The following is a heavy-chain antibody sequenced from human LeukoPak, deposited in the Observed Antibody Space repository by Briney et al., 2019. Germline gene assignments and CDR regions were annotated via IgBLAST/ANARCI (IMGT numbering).Heavy chain of an antibody. CDR3: ARGLIAAAGTPYYYYYGMDV. V-gene: IGHV1-69*04. J-gene: IGHJ6*02. CDR1: GGTFSSYA. CDR2: IIPILGIA. D-gene: IGHD6-13*01. Sequence: SVKVSCKASGGTFSSYAISWVRQAPGQGLEWMGRIIPILGIANYAQKFQGRVTITADKSTSTAYMELSSLRSEDTAVYYCARGLIAAAGTPYYYYYGMDVWGQGTTVTVSS.